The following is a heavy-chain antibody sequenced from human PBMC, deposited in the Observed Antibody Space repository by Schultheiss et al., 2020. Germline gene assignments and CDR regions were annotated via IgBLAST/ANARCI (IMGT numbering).Heavy chain of an antibody. CDR1: GFTFDDYA. J-gene: IGHJ3*02. D-gene: IGHD6-6*01. CDR2: ISWNSGSI. Sequence: GGSLRLSCAASGFTFDDYAMHWVRQAPGKGLEWVSGISWNSGSIGYADSVKGRFTISRDNAKNSLYLQMNSLRAEDTALYYCAKASLPSSSVRGDAFDIWGQGTMVNVSS. V-gene: IGHV3-9*01. CDR3: AKASLPSSSVRGDAFDI.